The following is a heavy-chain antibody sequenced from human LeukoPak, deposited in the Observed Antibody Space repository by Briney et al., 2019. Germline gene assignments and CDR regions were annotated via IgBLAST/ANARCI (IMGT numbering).Heavy chain of an antibody. J-gene: IGHJ4*02. Sequence: SETLSLTCTVSGGSIRSYYWSRIRQPAEKGLEWIGRIYISGSTNYNPSLKSRVTMSVDTSKNQFSLKLSSVTAADTAMYYCARAPEFSSGWLLDYWGQGTLVTVSS. CDR1: GGSIRSYY. CDR3: ARAPEFSSGWLLDY. V-gene: IGHV4-4*07. CDR2: IYISGST. D-gene: IGHD6-19*01.